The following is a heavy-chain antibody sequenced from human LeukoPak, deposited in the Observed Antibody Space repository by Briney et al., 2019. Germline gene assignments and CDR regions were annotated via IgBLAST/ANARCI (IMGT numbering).Heavy chain of an antibody. D-gene: IGHD1-20*01. J-gene: IGHJ4*02. CDR2: IYPGDSDT. V-gene: IGHV5-51*01. CDR3: ARQGILTGTAYFDY. Sequence: GESLKISCKGSGYSFTNSWIAWVRQMPGKGLEWMGIIYPGDSDTRYSPSFQGQVTISADKSISTACLQWSSLKASDTAMFYCARQGILTGTAYFDYWGQGTLVTVSS. CDR1: GYSFTNSW.